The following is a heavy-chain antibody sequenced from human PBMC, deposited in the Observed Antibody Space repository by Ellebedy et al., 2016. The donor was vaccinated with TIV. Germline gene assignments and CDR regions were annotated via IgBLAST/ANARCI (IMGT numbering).Heavy chain of an antibody. D-gene: IGHD3/OR15-3a*01. CDR2: TYYRSKWYN. J-gene: IGHJ4*02. V-gene: IGHV6-1*01. CDR3: VRGTGVYFDY. Sequence: SQTLSLTCAISGDSVSRNSAAWNWIRQSPSRGLEWLRRTYYRSKWYNDYVASVESRIDINPDTSNNQFSLQLNSVTPDDTAVYYCVRGTGVYFDYWGQGTLVTVSS. CDR1: GDSVSRNSAA.